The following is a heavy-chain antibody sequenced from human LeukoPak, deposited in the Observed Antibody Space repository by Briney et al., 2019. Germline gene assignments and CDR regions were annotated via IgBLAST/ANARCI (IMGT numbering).Heavy chain of an antibody. CDR2: NNGNGGST. V-gene: IGHV3-23*01. CDR3: AKSESFYYDSSGYYPS. CDR1: GFTFSSYA. D-gene: IGHD3-22*01. J-gene: IGHJ5*02. Sequence: GFLRPSCGASGFTFSSYAMSWVRQAPGKGLEWVSANNGNGGSTYYADSVKGRFTISRDNSKNTLYLQMNSLRAEDTAVYYCAKSESFYYDSSGYYPSWGQGTLVTVSS.